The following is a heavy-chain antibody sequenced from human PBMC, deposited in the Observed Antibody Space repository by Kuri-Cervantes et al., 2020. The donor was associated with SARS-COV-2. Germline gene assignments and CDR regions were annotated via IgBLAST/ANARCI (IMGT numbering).Heavy chain of an antibody. CDR1: EFTFSDYA. CDR2: ISGSGGST. D-gene: IGHD7-27*01. Sequence: GESLKISCAASEFTFSDYAMSWVRQAPGKGLEWVSAISGSGGSTYYADPVKGRFTISRDNSKNTLYLQMNILRSEDTAVYYCTKDLAGLGMTHWGQGTLVTVSS. CDR3: TKDLAGLGMTH. V-gene: IGHV3-23*01. J-gene: IGHJ4*02.